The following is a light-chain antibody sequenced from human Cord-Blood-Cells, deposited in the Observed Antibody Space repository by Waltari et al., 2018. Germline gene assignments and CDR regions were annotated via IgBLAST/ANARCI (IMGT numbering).Light chain of an antibody. V-gene: IGKV1-5*01. Sequence: DIQMTQFPSTLSASVGDRVTITCRASQSISSWLAWYQQKPGKAPKLLIYDASSLESGVPSRFSGSGSGTEFTLTISSLQPDDFATYYCQQYNSLTWTFDQGTKVEIK. CDR3: QQYNSLTWT. CDR2: DAS. J-gene: IGKJ1*01. CDR1: QSISSW.